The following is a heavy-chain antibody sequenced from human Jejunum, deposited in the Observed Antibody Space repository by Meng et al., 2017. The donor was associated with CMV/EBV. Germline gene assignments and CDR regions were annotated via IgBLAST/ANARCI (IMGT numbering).Heavy chain of an antibody. CDR3: VREGVLIGFDF. J-gene: IGHJ4*02. D-gene: IGHD3-10*01. V-gene: IGHV3-7*01. Sequence: CAASGFTFSTYWMAWVRQVPGKGLEWVANIKQDGSEKYYVDSVKGRFTISRDNAKNSLFLQMNSLRAEDTAMYYCVREGVLIGFDFWGQGSLVTVSS. CDR1: GFTFSTYW. CDR2: IKQDGSEK.